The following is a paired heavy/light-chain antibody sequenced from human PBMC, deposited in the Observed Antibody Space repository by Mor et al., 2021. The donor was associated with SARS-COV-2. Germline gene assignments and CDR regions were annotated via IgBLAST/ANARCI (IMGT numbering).Light chain of an antibody. J-gene: IGLJ2*01. CDR3: ATWDDSLNGPV. V-gene: IGLV1-44*01. Sequence: QSVLTQPPSASGTPGQRVTISCSGSSSNIGSNTVNWYQQLPGTAPKLLMYNNNHRPSGVPDRFSGSKSGTSASLAISGLQSEDEANYYCATWDDSLNGPVFGGGAKLTVL. CDR1: SSNIGSNT. CDR2: NNN.
Heavy chain of an antibody. D-gene: IGHD5-18*01. V-gene: IGHV1-18*04. CDR3: ARTPNSYGHFMKLDY. Sequence: QVQLVQSGAEVKKPGASVKVSCKASGYTFTNYAIGWVRQAPGQGLEWMGWISPYTGDTNFAQKLQGRVTMTTDTSTSTAYMELRSLRSDDTAVYYCARTPNSYGHFMKLDYWGQGTLVTVSS. J-gene: IGHJ4*02. CDR2: ISPYTGDT. CDR1: GYTFTNYA.